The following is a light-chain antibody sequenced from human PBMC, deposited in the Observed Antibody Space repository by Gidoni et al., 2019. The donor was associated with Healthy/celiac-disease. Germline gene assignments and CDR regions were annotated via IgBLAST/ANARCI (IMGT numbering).Light chain of an antibody. Sequence: EIVLTQSPAPLSLSPGERATLSCGASQSVSSYLAWYQQKPGQAPRLLIYDASTRATGIPARCSGSGSGTDFTLTISSLEPEDFAVYYCQQRSNWPITFGQGTRLEIK. CDR3: QQRSNWPIT. V-gene: IGKV3-11*01. CDR1: QSVSSY. J-gene: IGKJ5*01. CDR2: DAS.